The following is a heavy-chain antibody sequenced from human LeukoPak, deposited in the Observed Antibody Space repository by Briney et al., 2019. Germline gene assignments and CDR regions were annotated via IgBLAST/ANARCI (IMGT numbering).Heavy chain of an antibody. CDR1: GDSISSGGYY. D-gene: IGHD2-15*01. CDR2: IYYSGST. J-gene: IGHJ2*01. V-gene: IGHV4-31*03. Sequence: SETLSLTCTVSGDSISSGGYYWSWIRQHPGKGLEWIGYIYYSGSTYYNPSLKSRVTISVDTSKNQFSLKLSSVTAADTAVYYCARDRGYHWYFDLWGRGTLVTVSS. CDR3: ARDRGYHWYFDL.